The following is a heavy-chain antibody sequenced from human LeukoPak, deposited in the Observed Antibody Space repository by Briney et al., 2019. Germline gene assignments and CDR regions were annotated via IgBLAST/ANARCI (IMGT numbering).Heavy chain of an antibody. CDR2: INPNSGDT. V-gene: IGHV1-2*02. Sequence: GASVKVSCKASGYTFTSYYMHWVRQAPGEGLEWMGWINPNSGDTNYAQKFQGRVTMTRDTSISTAYMELSRLRSDDTAVYYCARVKEASAFDIWGQGTMITVSS. J-gene: IGHJ3*02. CDR1: GYTFTSYY. CDR3: ARVKEASAFDI. D-gene: IGHD5-12*01.